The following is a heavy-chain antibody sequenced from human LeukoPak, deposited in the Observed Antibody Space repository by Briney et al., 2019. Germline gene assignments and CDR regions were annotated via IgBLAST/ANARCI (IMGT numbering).Heavy chain of an antibody. Sequence: SETLSLTCTVSGGSISSYYWSWIRQPPGKGLEWIGYIYYSGSTNYSPSLKRRVTISGDTSKNQFSLKPTSVTAADTAVYYCARARIEKPLVFGWFDPWGQGTLVTVSS. D-gene: IGHD6-6*01. CDR3: ARARIEKPLVFGWFDP. CDR1: GGSISSYY. CDR2: IYYSGST. V-gene: IGHV4-59*01. J-gene: IGHJ5*02.